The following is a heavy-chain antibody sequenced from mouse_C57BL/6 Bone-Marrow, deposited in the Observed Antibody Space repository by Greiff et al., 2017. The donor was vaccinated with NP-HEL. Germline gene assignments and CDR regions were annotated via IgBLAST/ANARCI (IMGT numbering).Heavy chain of an antibody. V-gene: IGHV10-1*01. CDR1: GFSFNTYA. J-gene: IGHJ4*01. D-gene: IGHD1-1*01. CDR2: IRSKSNNYAT. CDR3: VRHGTTVVAGGDYYAMDY. Sequence: EVQVVESGGGLVQPKGSLKLSCAASGFSFNTYAMNWVRQAPGKGLEWVARIRSKSNNYATYYADTVKDRFTISRDDSESMLYLQMNNLKTEDTAMYYCVRHGTTVVAGGDYYAMDYWGQGTSVTVSS.